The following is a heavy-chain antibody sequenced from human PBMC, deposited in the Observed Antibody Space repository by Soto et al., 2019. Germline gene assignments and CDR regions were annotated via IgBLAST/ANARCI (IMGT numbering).Heavy chain of an antibody. Sequence: GGSLRLSCAASGFTFSSYSMNWVRQAPGKGLEWVSSISSSSSYIYYADSVKGRFTISRDNAKNSLYLQMNSLRAEDTAVYYCAKNLQLVPAGDAFDIWGQGTMVTVSS. CDR3: AKNLQLVPAGDAFDI. D-gene: IGHD6-6*01. CDR2: ISSSSSYI. V-gene: IGHV3-21*01. CDR1: GFTFSSYS. J-gene: IGHJ3*02.